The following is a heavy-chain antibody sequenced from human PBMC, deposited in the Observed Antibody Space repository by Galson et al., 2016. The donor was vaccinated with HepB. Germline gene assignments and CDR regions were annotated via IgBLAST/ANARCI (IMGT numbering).Heavy chain of an antibody. CDR2: IVPLQNTP. CDR1: GVAFSSYV. V-gene: IGHV1-69*13. D-gene: IGHD3-16*01. CDR3: ARAVTSIRLTDFYYTMDV. Sequence: SVKVSCKATGVAFSSYVMTWVRQAPGQGLEWMGGIVPLQNTPTYAQQFQGRVTISADASTRTAYMELRSLRSEDTAVYYCARAVTSIRLTDFYYTMDVWGLGTPVIVSS. J-gene: IGHJ6*02.